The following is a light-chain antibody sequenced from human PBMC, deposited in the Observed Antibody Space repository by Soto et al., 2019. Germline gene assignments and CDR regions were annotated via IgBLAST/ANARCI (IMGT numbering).Light chain of an antibody. Sequence: QSALTQPPSASGSTGQSVTISCAGTGSDIAVYDFVSWYQQHPGKAPKLIIYEVSKRPSGVPDRFSGSKSGNTASLTVSGLQAEDEADYYCSLYAGSNNFVFGGGTKLTVL. J-gene: IGLJ2*01. V-gene: IGLV2-8*01. CDR1: GSDIAVYDF. CDR2: EVS. CDR3: SLYAGSNNFV.